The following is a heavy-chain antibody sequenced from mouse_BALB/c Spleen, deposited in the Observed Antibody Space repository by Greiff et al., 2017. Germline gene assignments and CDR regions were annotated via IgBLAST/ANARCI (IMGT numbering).Heavy chain of an antibody. J-gene: IGHJ3*01. Sequence: EVKLMESGGGLVQPGGSLRLSCATSGFTFTDYYMSWVRQPPGKALEWLGFIRNKANGYTTEYSASVKGRFTISRDNSQSILYLQMNTLRAEDSATYYCARDMGDGYLSWFAYWGQGTLVTVSA. CDR2: IRNKANGYTT. D-gene: IGHD2-3*01. CDR3: ARDMGDGYLSWFAY. CDR1: GFTFTDYY. V-gene: IGHV7-3*02.